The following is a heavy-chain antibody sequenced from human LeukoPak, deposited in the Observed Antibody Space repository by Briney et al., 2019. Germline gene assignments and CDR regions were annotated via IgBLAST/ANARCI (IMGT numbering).Heavy chain of an antibody. CDR3: TRDVGASAPDAFDI. D-gene: IGHD1-26*01. J-gene: IGHJ3*02. Sequence: PGGSLRFSCAASGFIFSTYNMNWVRQAPGKGLEWVSSISSSSNYIHYADSVKGRFTISRDNAKSSLYLQMNSLRAEDTDVYYCTRDVGASAPDAFDIWGQGTMVTVSS. CDR2: ISSSSNYI. CDR1: GFIFSTYN. V-gene: IGHV3-21*01.